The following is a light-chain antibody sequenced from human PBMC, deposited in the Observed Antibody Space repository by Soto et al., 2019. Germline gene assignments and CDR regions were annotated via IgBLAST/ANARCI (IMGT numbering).Light chain of an antibody. J-gene: IGLJ1*01. CDR2: EVS. CDR1: SSDVGGYIY. Sequence: QSALTQPASVSGSPGQSITISCTGTSSDVGGYIYVSWYQQHPGKAPKLMIYEVSNRPSGVSNRFSGSKSGNTASLTISGLQAEDEADYYCSSYSRSSVDVFGTGTKLTVL. V-gene: IGLV2-14*01. CDR3: SSYSRSSVDV.